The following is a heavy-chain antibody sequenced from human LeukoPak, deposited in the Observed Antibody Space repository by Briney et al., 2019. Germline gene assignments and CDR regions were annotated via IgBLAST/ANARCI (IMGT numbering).Heavy chain of an antibody. D-gene: IGHD6-19*01. CDR2: VSSDGTST. CDR1: GFTFSDYW. CDR3: ARALAVAGTGGHY. V-gene: IGHV3-74*01. J-gene: IGHJ4*02. Sequence: PGGSPRLSCAASGFTFSDYWMHWVRQAPGKGLVWVSRVSSDGTSTSYADSVKGRFTISRDNAKNTLFLQMNSLRAEDTAVYYCARALAVAGTGGHYWGQGTLVTVSP.